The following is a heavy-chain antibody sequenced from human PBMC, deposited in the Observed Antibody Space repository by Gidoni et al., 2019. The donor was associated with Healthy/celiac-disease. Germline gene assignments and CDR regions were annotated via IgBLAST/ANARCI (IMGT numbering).Heavy chain of an antibody. D-gene: IGHD3-22*01. J-gene: IGHJ3*02. Sequence: EVQLLESGGGLVQPGGSLRRSCAASGFNFSSYAMGWVRQAPGTGLEWFSAISGSGGSTYYADSVKGRFTISRDNSKNTLYLQMNSLRAEDTAVYYCAKNYDSSGYAFDIWGQGTMVTVSS. V-gene: IGHV3-23*01. CDR2: ISGSGGST. CDR3: AKNYDSSGYAFDI. CDR1: GFNFSSYA.